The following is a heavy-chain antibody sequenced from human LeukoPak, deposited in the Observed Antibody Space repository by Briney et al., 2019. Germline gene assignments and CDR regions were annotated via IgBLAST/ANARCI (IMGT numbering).Heavy chain of an antibody. CDR3: ACLRITMVREVIIPWDH. D-gene: IGHD3-10*01. CDR2: IYWNDDK. CDR1: GFSLSTSGVG. Sequence: SGPTLVKPTQTLTLTCTFSGFSLSTSGVGVCWIRQPPGRALEWLALIYWNDDKRYSPSLKSRLTITKDTSKNQVVLTMTNMDPVDTATYYCACLRITMVREVIIPWDHWGQGTMVTVSS. V-gene: IGHV2-5*01. J-gene: IGHJ4*02.